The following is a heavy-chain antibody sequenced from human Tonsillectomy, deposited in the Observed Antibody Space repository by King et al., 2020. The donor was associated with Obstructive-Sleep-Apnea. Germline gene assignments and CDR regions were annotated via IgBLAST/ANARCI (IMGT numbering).Heavy chain of an antibody. V-gene: IGHV3-7*01. CDR3: ARVLLWFGELTY. CDR1: GFTFGSYW. CDR2: IKQDGSEK. J-gene: IGHJ4*02. D-gene: IGHD3-10*01. Sequence: VQLVESGGALVQPGGSLRHSCATSGFTFGSYWMTWVRQAPGKGLEWVANIKQDGSEKYYADSVKGRFIISRDNAQNSLYLQMDSLGAGDTAVYYCARVLLWFGELTYWGQGTLVTVSS.